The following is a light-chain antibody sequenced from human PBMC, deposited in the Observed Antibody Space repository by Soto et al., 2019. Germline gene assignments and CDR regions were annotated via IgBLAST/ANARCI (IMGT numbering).Light chain of an antibody. V-gene: IGKV1-27*01. CDR1: QGISTY. CDR2: AAS. J-gene: IGKJ4*01. CDR3: QKYNSALLT. Sequence: DIQMTQSPSSLSASVGDRVTITCRASQGISTYLAWYQQKPEKVPKLLIYAASNLQTGVQSRFSGSGSGTDFTLTISSLQPEDVATYYCQKYNSALLTFGGGTNVETK.